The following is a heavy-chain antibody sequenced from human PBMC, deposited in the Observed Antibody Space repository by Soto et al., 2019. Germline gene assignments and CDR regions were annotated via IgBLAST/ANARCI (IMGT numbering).Heavy chain of an antibody. CDR1: GYTFTSYG. J-gene: IGHJ4*02. Sequence: QVQLVQSGAEVKKPGASVKVSCKASGYTFTSYGISWVRQAPGQGLEWMGWISGSKGNTYHAQKLQGRVTMTTDTSTSTAYIELRSLRSDDTAVYYCARDNLSYGDCAYWGEGTLVTVSS. V-gene: IGHV1-18*01. CDR3: ARDNLSYGDCAY. CDR2: ISGSKGNT. D-gene: IGHD4-17*01.